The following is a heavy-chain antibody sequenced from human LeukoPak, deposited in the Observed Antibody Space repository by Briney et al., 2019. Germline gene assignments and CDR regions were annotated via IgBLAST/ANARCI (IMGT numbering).Heavy chain of an antibody. CDR1: GGSISSPNW. CDR3: ATYYDSSGYRFDY. V-gene: IGHV4-4*02. J-gene: IGHJ4*02. Sequence: SGALSLTCAVSGGSISSPNWWSWVRQPPGKGLEWIGEIYHTGSTNYSPSLKSRVTMSLDKSKNQYSLNLSSVTAADTAVYYCATYYDSSGYRFDYWGQGTLVTVSP. CDR2: IYHTGST. D-gene: IGHD3-22*01.